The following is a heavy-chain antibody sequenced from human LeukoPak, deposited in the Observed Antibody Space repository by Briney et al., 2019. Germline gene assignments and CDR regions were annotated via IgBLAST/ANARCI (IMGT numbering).Heavy chain of an antibody. CDR1: GFTFNTFN. J-gene: IGHJ6*03. V-gene: IGHV3-23*01. CDR2: IVDTGDGT. D-gene: IGHD4/OR15-4a*01. Sequence: PGGSLRLSCAASGFTFNTFNMNWVRQAPGKGLEWVSTIVDTGDGTFYADSVRGRFTISRDSSKNTLYLQMNSLRADDTAVYYCAKERGHPLPNYHMDVWGKGTTVTVSS. CDR3: AKERGHPLPNYHMDV.